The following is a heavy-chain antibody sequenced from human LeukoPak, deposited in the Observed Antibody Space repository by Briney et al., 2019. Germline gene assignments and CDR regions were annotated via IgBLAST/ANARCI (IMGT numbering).Heavy chain of an antibody. V-gene: IGHV4-61*02. CDR3: ARGKKRFLEWLPPLG. Sequence: SQTLSLTCTVSGGFISSGSYYWSWIRQPAGKGLEWIGRIYTSGSTNYNPSLKSRVTISVDTSKNQFSLKLSSVTAADTAVYYCARGKKRFLEWLPPLGWGQGTLVTVSS. J-gene: IGHJ4*02. CDR2: IYTSGST. D-gene: IGHD3-3*01. CDR1: GGFISSGSYY.